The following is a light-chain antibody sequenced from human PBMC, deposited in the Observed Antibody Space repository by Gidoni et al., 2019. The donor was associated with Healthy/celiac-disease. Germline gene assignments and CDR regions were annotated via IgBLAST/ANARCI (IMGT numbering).Light chain of an antibody. CDR1: QSISSW. V-gene: IGKV1-5*01. Sequence: GDRVTITCRASQSISSWLAWYQQKPGKAPKLLIYDASSLESGVPSRFSGSGSGTEFTLTISSLQPDDFATYYCQQYNSYWTFGQGTKVEIK. J-gene: IGKJ1*01. CDR3: QQYNSYWT. CDR2: DAS.